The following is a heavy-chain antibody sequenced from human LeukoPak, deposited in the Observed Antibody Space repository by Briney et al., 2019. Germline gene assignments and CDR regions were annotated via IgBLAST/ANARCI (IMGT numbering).Heavy chain of an antibody. V-gene: IGHV3-74*01. CDR2: INTDGTTT. D-gene: IGHD3-9*01. Sequence: GGSLRLSCAASGFSFSSHWMHWVRQVPGKELVWVSRINTDGTTTTYADSVKGRFTISRDNAKNTLYLQMNSLRAEDTALYYCAKDRDDILTGYHDYWGQGTLVTVSS. CDR1: GFSFSSHW. CDR3: AKDRDDILTGYHDY. J-gene: IGHJ4*02.